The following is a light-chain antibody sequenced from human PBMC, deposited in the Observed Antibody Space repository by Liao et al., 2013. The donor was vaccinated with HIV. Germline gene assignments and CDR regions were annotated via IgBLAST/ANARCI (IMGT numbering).Light chain of an antibody. Sequence: SYELTQPPSVSVAPGKTAGISCGGNNVGSTSVHWYQQKPGQAPVLVIYYDSDRPSGIPERFSGSNSGNTATLTISRIEAGDEADYYCHVWDITSGHVFGTGTKVTAL. CDR3: HVWDITSGHV. CDR2: YDS. CDR1: NVGSTS. J-gene: IGLJ1*01. V-gene: IGLV3-21*01.